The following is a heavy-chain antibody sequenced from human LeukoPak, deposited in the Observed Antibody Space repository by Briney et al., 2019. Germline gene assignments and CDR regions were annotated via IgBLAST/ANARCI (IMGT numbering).Heavy chain of an antibody. V-gene: IGHV3-23*01. CDR1: GFTFSSYA. CDR3: AKGDTAMVYFDY. J-gene: IGHJ4*02. Sequence: GSLRLSCAASGFTFSSYAMSWVRQAPGKGLEWVSAISGSGGSTYYADSVKGRFTISRDNSKNTLYLQMNSLRAEDTAVYYCAKGDTAMVYFDYWGQGTLVTVSS. D-gene: IGHD5-18*01. CDR2: ISGSGGST.